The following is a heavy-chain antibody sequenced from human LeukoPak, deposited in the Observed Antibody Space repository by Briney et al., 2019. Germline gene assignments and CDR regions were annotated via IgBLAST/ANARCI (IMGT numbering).Heavy chain of an antibody. J-gene: IGHJ4*02. CDR1: GYSISSGYY. Sequence: SETLSLTCAVSGYSISSGYYWGRIRQPPGKGLEWIGSIHHSGSTYYNPSLKSRVTILMDTSKNHFSLKLNSVTAADTAVYYCAGKYYYHSSGYFYVDYWGQGTLVTVSS. D-gene: IGHD3-22*01. V-gene: IGHV4-38-2*01. CDR2: IHHSGST. CDR3: AGKYYYHSSGYFYVDY.